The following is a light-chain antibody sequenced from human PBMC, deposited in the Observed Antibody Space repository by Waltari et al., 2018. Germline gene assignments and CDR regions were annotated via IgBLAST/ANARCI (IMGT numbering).Light chain of an antibody. V-gene: IGLV2-11*01. Sequence: QSALTQPRSVSGSPGQSGTLPCTGTSSDVGGYNYVSWYQQHPGKAPKLMIYDVSKRPSGVPDRFSGSKSGNTASLTISGLQAEDEADYYCCSYAGSYTVVFGGGTKLTVL. CDR3: CSYAGSYTVV. CDR2: DVS. J-gene: IGLJ2*01. CDR1: SSDVGGYNY.